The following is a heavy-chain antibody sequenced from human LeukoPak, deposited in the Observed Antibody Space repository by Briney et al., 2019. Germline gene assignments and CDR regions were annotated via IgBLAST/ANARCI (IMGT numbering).Heavy chain of an antibody. J-gene: IGHJ4*02. D-gene: IGHD3-22*01. CDR3: ARVHRHYYDSSGPVDY. CDR1: GYTFTGYY. V-gene: IGHV1-2*02. Sequence: GASVKVSCKASGYTFTGYYMHWVRQAPGQGLEWMGWIDPNSGGTNYAQKFQGRVTMTRDTSISTAYMELSRLRSDDTAVYYCARVHRHYYDSSGPVDYWGQGTLVTVSS. CDR2: IDPNSGGT.